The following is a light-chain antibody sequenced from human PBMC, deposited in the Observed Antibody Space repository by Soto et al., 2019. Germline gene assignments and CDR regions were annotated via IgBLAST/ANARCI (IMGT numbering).Light chain of an antibody. V-gene: IGLV2-11*01. Sequence: QSALTQPRSVSGSPGQSVTISCTGTCSDVGGYNYVSWYQQHPGKAPKLMIYDVSKRPSGVPDRFSGSKSGNTASLTISGLQAEDEADYYCCSYAGSYTFDYVFGTGTKLTVL. CDR1: CSDVGGYNY. CDR2: DVS. CDR3: CSYAGSYTFDYV. J-gene: IGLJ1*01.